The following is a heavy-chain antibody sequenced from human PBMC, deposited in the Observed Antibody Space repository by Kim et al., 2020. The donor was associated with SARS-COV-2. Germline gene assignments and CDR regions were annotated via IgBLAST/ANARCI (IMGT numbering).Heavy chain of an antibody. Sequence: GGSLRLSCAASGFTFSSYAMSWVRQAPGKGPEWVSVVSGSGGSTYHADSVKGRFAISRDNSKKTLYLQMNSLRAEDTALYYCAKGGSNNWSFFDYCGQGTLVT. D-gene: IGHD1-1*01. J-gene: IGHJ4*02. CDR1: GFTFSSYA. CDR2: VSGSGGST. CDR3: AKGGSNNWSFFDY. V-gene: IGHV3-23*01.